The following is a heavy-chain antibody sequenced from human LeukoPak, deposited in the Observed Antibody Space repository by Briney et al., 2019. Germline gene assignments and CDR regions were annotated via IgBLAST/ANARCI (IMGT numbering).Heavy chain of an antibody. CDR2: IYYSGST. Sequence: SETLSLTCTVSGGSISSYYWSWIRQPPGKGLEWIGYIYYSGSTNYNPSLKSRVTISVDTSKNQFSLKLSSVTAADTAVYYCARVSRGLYYYYYMDVWGKGTTVTVSS. CDR3: ARVSRGLYYYYYMDV. D-gene: IGHD1-26*01. J-gene: IGHJ6*03. V-gene: IGHV4-59*01. CDR1: GGSISSYY.